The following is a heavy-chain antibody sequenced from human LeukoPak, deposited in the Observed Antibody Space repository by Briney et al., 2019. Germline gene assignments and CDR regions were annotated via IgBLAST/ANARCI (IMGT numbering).Heavy chain of an antibody. V-gene: IGHV3-23*01. D-gene: IGHD3-22*01. CDR1: GFTFSSYA. CDR3: ARDLGRYYYDSSGPGSY. J-gene: IGHJ4*02. Sequence: GGSLRLSCAASGFTFSSYAMSWVRQAPEKGLEWVSTISGSGGGTYYADSVKGRFTISRDNSKNTLYLQMNSLRAEDTAVYYCARDLGRYYYDSSGPGSYWGQGTLVTVSS. CDR2: ISGSGGGT.